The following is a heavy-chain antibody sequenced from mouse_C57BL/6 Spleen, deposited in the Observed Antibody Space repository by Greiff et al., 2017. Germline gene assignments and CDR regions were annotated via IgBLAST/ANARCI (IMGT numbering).Heavy chain of an antibody. V-gene: IGHV2-5*01. CDR1: GFSLTSYG. CDR3: AKKGGYDYFYYAMDY. CDR2: IWRGGST. J-gene: IGHJ4*01. Sequence: QVQLQQSGPGLVQPSQSLSITCTVSGFSLTSYGVHWVRQSPGKGLEWLGVIWRGGSTDYNAAFMSRLSITKDNSKSQVFFKMNSLQADDAAIYYCAKKGGYDYFYYAMDYWGQGTSVTVSS. D-gene: IGHD2-4*01.